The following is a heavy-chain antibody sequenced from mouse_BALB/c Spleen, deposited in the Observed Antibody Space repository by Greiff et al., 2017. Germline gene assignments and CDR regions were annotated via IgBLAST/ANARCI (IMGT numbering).Heavy chain of an antibody. V-gene: IGHV2-9*02. J-gene: IGHJ3*01. D-gene: IGHD2-4*01. CDR1: GFSLTSYG. CDR3: ARVRDYDQGLAY. Sequence: VQLQQSGPGLVAPSQSLSITCTVSGFSLTSYGVHWVRQPPGKGLEWLGVIWAGGSTNYNSALMSRLSISKDNSKSQVFLKMNSLQTDDTAMYYCARVRDYDQGLAYWGQGTLVTVSA. CDR2: IWAGGST.